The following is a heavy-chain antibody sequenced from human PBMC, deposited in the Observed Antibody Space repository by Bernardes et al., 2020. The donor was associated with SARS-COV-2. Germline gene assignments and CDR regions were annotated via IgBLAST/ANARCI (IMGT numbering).Heavy chain of an antibody. CDR1: NGSISSSSYY. CDR2: IYYSGTT. V-gene: IGHV4-39*01. D-gene: IGHD3-22*01. CDR3: ARPYWYDSSGYFRTGDAFDI. Sequence: SETLSLTCSVSNGSISSSSYYWAWIRQSPGKGLEWIVSIYYSGTTYYNPSLKSRVTISVDTSKNHFSLKLNSVTVADTAVYYCARPYWYDSSGYFRTGDAFDIWGQGTMVSVSS. J-gene: IGHJ3*02.